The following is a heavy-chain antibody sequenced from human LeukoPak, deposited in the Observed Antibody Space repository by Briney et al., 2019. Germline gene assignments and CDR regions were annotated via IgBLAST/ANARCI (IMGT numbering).Heavy chain of an antibody. Sequence: SVKVSCKASGGTFTSYAISWVRQAPGQGLEWMGGIIPIFGTANYAQKFQGRVTITADESTSTAYMELSSLRSEDTAVYYCARGRYRRYDILTGYYEYYYYGMDVWGQGTTVTVSS. CDR2: IIPIFGTA. CDR3: ARGRYRRYDILTGYYEYYYYGMDV. V-gene: IGHV1-69*13. D-gene: IGHD3-9*01. CDR1: GGTFTSYA. J-gene: IGHJ6*02.